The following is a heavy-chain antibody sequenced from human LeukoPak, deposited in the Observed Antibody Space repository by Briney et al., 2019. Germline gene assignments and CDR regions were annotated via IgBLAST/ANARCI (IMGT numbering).Heavy chain of an antibody. Sequence: KPSETLSLTCTVSGYSISSGYYWGWIRQPPGKGLEWIGSIYHSGSTYYNPSLQSRVTISVDTSKNQFSLKLTSVTAADTAVYYCARGVIVPAPMHWFDPWGQGTLVTVSS. CDR2: IYHSGST. CDR3: ARGVIVPAPMHWFDP. D-gene: IGHD2-2*01. CDR1: GYSISSGYY. J-gene: IGHJ5*02. V-gene: IGHV4-38-2*02.